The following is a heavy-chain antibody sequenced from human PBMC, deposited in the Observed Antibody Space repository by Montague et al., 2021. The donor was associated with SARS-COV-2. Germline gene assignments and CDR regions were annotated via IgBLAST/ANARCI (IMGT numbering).Heavy chain of an antibody. J-gene: IGHJ4*02. V-gene: IGHV3-11*03. CDR3: ARSLFYGSGGYFDF. CDR1: GFTFSDFY. Sequence: SLRLSCAGSGFTFSDFYINWVRQAPGKGLEWLSFITGTNNGIRYSDSXKGRFTVSRDNAHSSVYLHLDSLTAEDTAVYYCARSLFYGSGGYFDFWGQGTLVAVSS. D-gene: IGHD3-10*01. CDR2: ITGTNNGI.